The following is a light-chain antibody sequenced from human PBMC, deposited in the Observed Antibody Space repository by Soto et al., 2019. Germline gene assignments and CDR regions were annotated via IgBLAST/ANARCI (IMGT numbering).Light chain of an antibody. CDR3: SSYTHSNTYV. J-gene: IGLJ1*01. CDR2: EVS. Sequence: QSALTQPASVSGSPGQSITISCTGTSSDVGAYNYVSWYQQHPGKAPKLMIYEVSNRPSGVSNRFSGSKSGNTASLTISGFQAEDEADYYCSSYTHSNTYVFGTGTKVTVL. V-gene: IGLV2-14*01. CDR1: SSDVGAYNY.